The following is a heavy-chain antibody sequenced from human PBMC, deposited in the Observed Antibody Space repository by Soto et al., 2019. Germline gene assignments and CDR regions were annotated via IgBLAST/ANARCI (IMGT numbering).Heavy chain of an antibody. V-gene: IGHV1-24*01. J-gene: IGHJ4*02. CDR2: FDPEDGET. CDR3: ATDLITGTTGWSSWSY. Sequence: QVQLVQSGAEVKKPGASVKVSCKVSGYTLTELSMHWVRQAPGKGLEWMGGFDPEDGETIYAQKFQGRVTMTEVTSTDTAYMELSSLRSEDTAVYYCATDLITGTTGWSSWSYWGQGTLVTVSS. CDR1: GYTLTELS. D-gene: IGHD1-20*01.